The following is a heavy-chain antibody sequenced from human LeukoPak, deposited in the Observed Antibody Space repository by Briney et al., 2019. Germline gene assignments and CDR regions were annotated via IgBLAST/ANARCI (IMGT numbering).Heavy chain of an antibody. V-gene: IGHV3-13*01. D-gene: IGHD4-23*01. CDR1: GFTFSSYD. CDR2: IGTAGDT. Sequence: GGSLRLSCAASGFTFSSYDMHWVRQATGKGLEWVSAIGTAGDTYYPGSVKGRFTISRENAKNSLYLQMNRLRAGDTAVYYCAANPGWYGGNSLDRYFDLWGRGALVTVSS. CDR3: AANPGWYGGNSLDRYFDL. J-gene: IGHJ2*01.